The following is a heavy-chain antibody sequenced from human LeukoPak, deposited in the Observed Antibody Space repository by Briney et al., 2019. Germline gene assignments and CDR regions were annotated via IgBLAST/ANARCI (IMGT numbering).Heavy chain of an antibody. CDR2: IFSSGNT. CDR1: GGSIDNYY. CDR3: ARVTGYIVEDYFDY. V-gene: IGHV4-4*07. J-gene: IGHJ4*02. D-gene: IGHD3-22*01. Sequence: SETLSLTCTVSGGSIDNYYWSWIRQPAGKGLEWIGRIFSSGNTNYNPSLKSRVTISVDTSKNQFSLRLSSVTAADTAVYYCARVTGYIVEDYFDYWGQGTLVTVSS.